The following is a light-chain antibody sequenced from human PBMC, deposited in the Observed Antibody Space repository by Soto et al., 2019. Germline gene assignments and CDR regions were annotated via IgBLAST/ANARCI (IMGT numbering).Light chain of an antibody. J-gene: IGKJ1*01. V-gene: IGKV1-5*03. Sequence: DIQMTQSPSTLSGSVGDRVTITCRASQTISSWLAWYQQKTGKAPKLLIYKASTLKSGVPSRFSGSGSGTEFTLTISSLQPDEFATYDCQLYNSYSEAVGQGTKVEIK. CDR2: KAS. CDR3: QLYNSYSEA. CDR1: QTISSW.